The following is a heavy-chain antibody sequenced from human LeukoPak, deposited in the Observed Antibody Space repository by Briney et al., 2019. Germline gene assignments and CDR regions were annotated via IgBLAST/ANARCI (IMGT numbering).Heavy chain of an antibody. Sequence: SETLSLTCSVSGGSITSSYWSWIRQPLGKGLELIGFFYYSGSTNYNPSLKSRVAISLDTSKNQFSLKMTSVTATDTAVYYCARARYGSTSCPYYFDYWGPGTLVTVSS. D-gene: IGHD2-2*01. CDR1: GGSITSSY. J-gene: IGHJ4*02. CDR3: ARARYGSTSCPYYFDY. CDR2: FYYSGST. V-gene: IGHV4-59*01.